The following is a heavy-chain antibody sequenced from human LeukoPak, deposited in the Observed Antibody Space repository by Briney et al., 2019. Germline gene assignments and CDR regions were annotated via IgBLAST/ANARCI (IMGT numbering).Heavy chain of an antibody. J-gene: IGHJ4*02. CDR3: ARGGSHYYGSGSYYFDY. CDR1: EGTFSSYA. CDR2: IIPIFGTA. Sequence: ASVKVSCKASEGTFSSYAISWVRQAPGQGLEWMGGIIPIFGTANYAQKFQGRVTITTDESTSTAYMELSSLRSEDTAVYYCARGGSHYYGSGSYYFDYWGQETLVTVSS. V-gene: IGHV1-69*05. D-gene: IGHD3-10*01.